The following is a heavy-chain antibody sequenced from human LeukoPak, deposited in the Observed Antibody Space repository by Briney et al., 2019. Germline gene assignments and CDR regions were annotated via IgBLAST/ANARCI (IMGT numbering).Heavy chain of an antibody. CDR2: IVVGSGNT. D-gene: IGHD3-16*01. CDR3: AADLAQEGLFDY. V-gene: IGHV1-58*02. Sequence: GTSXXXXXXXSXXTFXXXAMQWVRQARGQRHEWIGWIVVGSGNTNYAQKFQERGTITRDRSTSTAYMEMSTLRSEDTAVYYCAADLAQEGLFDYWGQGTLVTVSS. CDR1: XXTFXXXA. J-gene: IGHJ4*02.